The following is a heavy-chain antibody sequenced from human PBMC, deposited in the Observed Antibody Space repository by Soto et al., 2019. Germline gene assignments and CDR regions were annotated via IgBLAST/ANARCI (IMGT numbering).Heavy chain of an antibody. D-gene: IGHD2-15*01. CDR1: GYAFTTYG. J-gene: IGHJ4*02. CDR3: AREGLLGY. V-gene: IGHV1-18*01. CDR2: ISAYNGNR. Sequence: QVRLVQSGAEVKQPGASVKVSCKASGYAFTTYGFGWVRQAPGQGLEWMGWISAYNGNRNYAQNLQGRVTMTTDTSTSTAYMELRNLRSDDTAIYYCAREGLLGYWGQGTLVTVSS.